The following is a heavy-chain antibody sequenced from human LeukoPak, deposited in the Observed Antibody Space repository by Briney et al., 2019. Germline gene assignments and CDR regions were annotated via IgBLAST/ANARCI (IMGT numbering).Heavy chain of an antibody. Sequence: ASVTVSCKASGYTFTSYDINWVRQAPGQGLEWMGWMNPNSGNTGYAQKFQGRVTITRNTSISTAYMELSSLRSEDTAVYYCARGKDYDSSLGYWGQGTLVTVSS. CDR1: GYTFTSYD. V-gene: IGHV1-8*03. J-gene: IGHJ4*02. CDR2: MNPNSGNT. CDR3: ARGKDYDSSLGY. D-gene: IGHD3-22*01.